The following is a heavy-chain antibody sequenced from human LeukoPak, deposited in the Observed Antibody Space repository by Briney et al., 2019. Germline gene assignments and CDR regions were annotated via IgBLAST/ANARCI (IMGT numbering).Heavy chain of an antibody. J-gene: IGHJ6*03. CDR2: ISSNGGST. Sequence: TGGSLRLSCAASGFTFSSYAMHWVRQAPGKGLEYVSAISSNGGSTYYANSVKGRFTISRDNSKNTLYLQMGSLRAEDMAVYYCARDRRYCSGGSCLYYYYYMDVWGKGTTVTVSS. V-gene: IGHV3-64*01. CDR1: GFTFSSYA. CDR3: ARDRRYCSGGSCLYYYYYMDV. D-gene: IGHD2-15*01.